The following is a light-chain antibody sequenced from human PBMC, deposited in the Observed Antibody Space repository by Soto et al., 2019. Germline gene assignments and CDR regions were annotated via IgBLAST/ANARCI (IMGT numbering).Light chain of an antibody. J-gene: IGKJ5*01. V-gene: IGKV1-39*01. CDR1: QSIRSF. CDR2: AAS. Sequence: DILMTQSPSSLSASVGDRVTITCRASQSIRSFLNWYQQKPGKAPKLLIYAASSLQSGVPSRFSGSGSGTGFTLTITSLQPEDSATYHCQQSYITPLTFGQGTRLEIK. CDR3: QQSYITPLT.